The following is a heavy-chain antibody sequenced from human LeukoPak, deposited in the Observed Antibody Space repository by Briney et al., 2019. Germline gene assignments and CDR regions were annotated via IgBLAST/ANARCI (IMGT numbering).Heavy chain of an antibody. CDR3: ARDIVSGSGSLDY. D-gene: IGHD3-10*01. CDR2: VKSDGSNP. V-gene: IGHV3-74*01. J-gene: IGHJ4*02. Sequence: PGGSLRLSCSASRFSFSNYWMHWVRQAPGKGLVWVSRVKSDGSNPSYADAVKGRFTISRDKAENMLYLQMNTLGAEDTAVYYCARDIVSGSGSLDYWGQGTLVTVSS. CDR1: RFSFSNYW.